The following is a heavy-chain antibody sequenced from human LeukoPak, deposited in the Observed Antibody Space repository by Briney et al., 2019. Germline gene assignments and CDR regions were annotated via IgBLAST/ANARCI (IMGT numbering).Heavy chain of an antibody. D-gene: IGHD1-20*01. CDR1: GGSISSNY. Sequence: SETLSLTCTVSGGSISSNYWSWIRQPPGKGLEWIGYVSYSGSTNYNPSLKSRVTISVDTSKNHFSLQLNSVTPEDTAVYYCARDEGALNWWGQGTLVTVSS. J-gene: IGHJ4*02. CDR2: VSYSGST. CDR3: ARDEGALNW. V-gene: IGHV4-59*12.